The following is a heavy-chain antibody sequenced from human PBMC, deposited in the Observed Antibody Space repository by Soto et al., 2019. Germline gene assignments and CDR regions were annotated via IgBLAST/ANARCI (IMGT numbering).Heavy chain of an antibody. Sequence: ASVKVSCKVSGYSFSEMSMHWVRQTPEKGLEWMGSFDGEDGQTTYAQKFQGRVTMTEDTSADTAYMELSSLRSDDTAVYYCGIPGATGNLDYWGQGSRVTVSS. CDR2: FDGEDGQT. D-gene: IGHD3-10*01. CDR3: GIPGATGNLDY. J-gene: IGHJ4*02. CDR1: GYSFSEMS. V-gene: IGHV1-24*01.